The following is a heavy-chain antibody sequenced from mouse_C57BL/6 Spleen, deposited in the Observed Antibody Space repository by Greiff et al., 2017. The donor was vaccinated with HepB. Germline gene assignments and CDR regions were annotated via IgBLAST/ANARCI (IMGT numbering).Heavy chain of an antibody. CDR1: GYTFTSYW. CDR3: ARSTTVVAPFAY. CDR2: IYPGSGST. D-gene: IGHD1-1*01. Sequence: QVQLQQPGAELVKPGASVKMSCKASGYTFTSYWITWVKQRPGQGLEWIGDIYPGSGSTNYNEKFKSKATLTVDTSSSTAYMQLSSLTSEDSAVDYCARSTTVVAPFAYWGQGTLVTVSA. V-gene: IGHV1-55*01. J-gene: IGHJ3*01.